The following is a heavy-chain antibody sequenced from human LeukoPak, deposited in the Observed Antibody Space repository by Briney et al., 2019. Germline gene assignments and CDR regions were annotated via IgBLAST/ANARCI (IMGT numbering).Heavy chain of an antibody. Sequence: GGSLRLSCAGSGFTFSRYWMSWVRQAPGKGLEWVANINQDGSEKYHVDSVRGRFTISRDNAKNSLYLQMSSLRAEDTAVYYCATMGLELLPYYFDYWGQGTLVTVSS. J-gene: IGHJ4*02. D-gene: IGHD1-7*01. V-gene: IGHV3-7*01. CDR3: ATMGLELLPYYFDY. CDR2: INQDGSEK. CDR1: GFTFSRYW.